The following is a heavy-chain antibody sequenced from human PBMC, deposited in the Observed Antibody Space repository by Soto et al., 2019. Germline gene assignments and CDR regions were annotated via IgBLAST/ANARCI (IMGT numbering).Heavy chain of an antibody. D-gene: IGHD1-26*01. Sequence: SETLSLTCTVSGGSISSYYWGWIRQPPGKGLEWIGYIYYSGSTNYNPSLKSRVTMSVDTSKNQFSLKLRSVTAADTAVYYCARGSFRGSYLDYWGQGTLVTVS. CDR3: ARGSFRGSYLDY. CDR1: GGSISSYY. J-gene: IGHJ4*02. CDR2: IYYSGST. V-gene: IGHV4-59*01.